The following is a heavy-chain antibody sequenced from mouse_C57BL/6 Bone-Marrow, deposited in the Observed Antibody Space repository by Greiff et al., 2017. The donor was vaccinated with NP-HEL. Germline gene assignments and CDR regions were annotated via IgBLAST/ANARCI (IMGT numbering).Heavy chain of an antibody. V-gene: IGHV1-59*01. CDR2: IDPSDSYT. D-gene: IGHD2-3*01. CDR1: GYTFTSYW. CDR3: ARSDMTMDY. J-gene: IGHJ4*01. Sequence: QVQLQHPGAELVRPGTSVKLSCKASGYTFTSYWMHWVKQRPGQGLEWIGVIDPSDSYTNYNQKFKGKATLTVDTSSSTAYMQLSSLTSEDSAVYYCARSDMTMDYWGQGTSVTVSS.